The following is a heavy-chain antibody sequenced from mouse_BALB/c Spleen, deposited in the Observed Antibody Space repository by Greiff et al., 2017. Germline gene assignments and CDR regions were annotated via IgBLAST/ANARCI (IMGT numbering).Heavy chain of an antibody. CDR2: INPSTGYT. D-gene: IGHD2-2*01. Sequence: QVQLQQSGAELAKPGASVKMSCKASGYTFTSYWMHWVKQRPGQGLEWIGYINPSTGYTEYNQKFKDKATLTADKSSSTAYMQLSSLTSEDSAVYYCARGGYGYLYYAMDYWGQGTSVTVSS. CDR3: ARGGYGYLYYAMDY. J-gene: IGHJ4*01. V-gene: IGHV1-7*01. CDR1: GYTFTSYW.